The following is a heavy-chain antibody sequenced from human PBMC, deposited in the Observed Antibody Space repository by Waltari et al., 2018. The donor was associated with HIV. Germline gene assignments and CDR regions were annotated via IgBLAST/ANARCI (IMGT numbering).Heavy chain of an antibody. CDR2: ISSSSSYI. V-gene: IGHV3-21*01. CDR1: GFAFSSYS. D-gene: IGHD1-26*01. J-gene: IGHJ4*02. Sequence: EVQLVESGGGLVKPGGSLRLSCAASGFAFSSYSINWVRQAPGKGLEWVSSISSSSSYIYYADSVKGRFTISRDNAKNSLYLQMNSLRAEDTAVYYCARGGIVGATIDYWGQGTLVTVSS. CDR3: ARGGIVGATIDY.